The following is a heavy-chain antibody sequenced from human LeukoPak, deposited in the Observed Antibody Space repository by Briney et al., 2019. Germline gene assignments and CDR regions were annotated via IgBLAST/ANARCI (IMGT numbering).Heavy chain of an antibody. Sequence: SEALSLTCTLSGGSISSYYWSWIRQPPGKGLEWIGYIYYSGSTNYNPSLKSRVTISVDTSKNQFSLKLSSVTAADTAVYYCASFPSSYGDNYYYYGMDVWGQGTTVTVSS. CDR2: IYYSGST. D-gene: IGHD5-18*01. CDR3: ASFPSSYGDNYYYYGMDV. V-gene: IGHV4-59*01. J-gene: IGHJ6*02. CDR1: GGSISSYY.